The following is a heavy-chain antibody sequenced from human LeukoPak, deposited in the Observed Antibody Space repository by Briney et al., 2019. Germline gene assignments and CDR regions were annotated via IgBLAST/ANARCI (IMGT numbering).Heavy chain of an antibody. CDR1: GFTFSRYA. CDR2: ISDSGGRT. J-gene: IGHJ4*02. V-gene: IGHV3-23*01. D-gene: IGHD1-7*01. Sequence: GGSLRLSCAASGFTFSRYAMSWVRQAPGKGLEWVSAISDSGGRTYYADSVKSRFSISRDTSKNTLYLQMNSLRGEDTAVYYCAKDHPGTTSFDDWGQGTLVTVSS. CDR3: AKDHPGTTSFDD.